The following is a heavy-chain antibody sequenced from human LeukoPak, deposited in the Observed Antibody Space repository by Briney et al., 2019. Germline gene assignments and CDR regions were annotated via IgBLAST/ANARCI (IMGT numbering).Heavy chain of an antibody. V-gene: IGHV4-61*03. CDR1: GFSLSTSGMC. J-gene: IGHJ4*02. CDR3: ARGERLGPDF. CDR2: IHYSGST. Sequence: SGPTLVNPTQTLTLTCTFSGFSLSTSGMCVSWIRQPPGKGLEWIGYIHYSGSTNYNPSLQSRVTISVDTSRSHFSLKLSSATAADTAVYYCARGERLGPDFWGQGTLVTVSS. D-gene: IGHD1-1*01.